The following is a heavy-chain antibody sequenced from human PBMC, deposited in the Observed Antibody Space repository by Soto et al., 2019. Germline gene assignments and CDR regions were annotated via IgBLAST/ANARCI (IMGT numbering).Heavy chain of an antibody. J-gene: IGHJ5*02. CDR1: GGSISSSSYY. V-gene: IGHV4-39*07. CDR2: IYYSGDT. Sequence: SETLSLTCTVSGGSISSSSYYWGWIRQPPGKVLEWIGTIYYSGDTYYNPSLKSRVTISVDTSKNQFSLKLSSVTAADTAVYYCARSVFPWGQGTLVTVSS. CDR3: ARSVFP.